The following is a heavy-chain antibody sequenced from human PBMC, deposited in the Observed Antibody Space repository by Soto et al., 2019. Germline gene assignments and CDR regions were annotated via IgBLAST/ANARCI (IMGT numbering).Heavy chain of an antibody. CDR3: AKNPPRTVTTTLYYFDY. CDR1: RFTFSSYA. CDR2: ISGSGGST. V-gene: IGHV3-23*01. D-gene: IGHD4-17*01. J-gene: IGHJ4*02. Sequence: GGSLRLSCAASRFTFSSYAMSWVRQAPGKGLEWVSAISGSGGSTYYADSVKGRFTISRDNSKNKLYLQMNSLRAEDTAVYYCAKNPPRTVTTTLYYFDYWGQGTLVTVSS.